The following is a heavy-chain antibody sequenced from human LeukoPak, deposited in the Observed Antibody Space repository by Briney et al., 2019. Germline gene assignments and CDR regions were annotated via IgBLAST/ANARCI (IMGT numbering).Heavy chain of an antibody. Sequence: GEPLNISCQGSGYRFTSSWIGWAAQMPGKGLEWMGIIYPGDSDTRYRPSFQGQVTISANTSITTAYLQWRSLKASDSAIYYCARYNGYNGTLDYWGQGTLVTVSS. V-gene: IGHV5-51*01. D-gene: IGHD5-24*01. CDR2: IYPGDSDT. CDR1: GYRFTSSW. J-gene: IGHJ4*02. CDR3: ARYNGYNGTLDY.